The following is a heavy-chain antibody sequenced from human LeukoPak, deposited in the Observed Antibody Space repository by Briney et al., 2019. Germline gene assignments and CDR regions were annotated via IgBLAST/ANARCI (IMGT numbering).Heavy chain of an antibody. CDR1: GFTFSNAW. V-gene: IGHV3-15*01. J-gene: IGHJ4*02. D-gene: IGHD3-16*01. CDR2: IKSKTDGGTT. Sequence: PGGSLRLSCAASGFTFSNAWMSWVRQAPGKGLEWVGRIKSKTDGGTTDYAAPVKGRFTISRDDSKNTLYLQMNSLKTEDTALYYCTGRDYVWGSYGYELDYWGQGTLVTVSS. CDR3: TGRDYVWGSYGYELDY.